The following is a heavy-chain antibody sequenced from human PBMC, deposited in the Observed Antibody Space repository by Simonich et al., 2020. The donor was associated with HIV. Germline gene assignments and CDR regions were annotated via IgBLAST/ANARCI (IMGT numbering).Heavy chain of an antibody. CDR1: GGSFSGYY. J-gene: IGHJ1*01. Sequence: QVQLQQWGAGLLKPSETLSLTCAVYGGSFSGYYWSWIRQPPGKGLEWIGEINHMGSTTYNPSLKSRVAISVDTSKNQFSLKLSAVTAADTAVYYCARLTAGGLGEYFQHWGQGTLVTVSS. V-gene: IGHV4-34*01. CDR2: INHMGST. CDR3: ARLTAGGLGEYFQH. D-gene: IGHD6-13*01.